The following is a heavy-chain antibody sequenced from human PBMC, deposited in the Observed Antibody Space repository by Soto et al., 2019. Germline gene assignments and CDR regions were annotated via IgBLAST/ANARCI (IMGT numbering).Heavy chain of an antibody. CDR1: GYIFVNYG. CDR3: AMVDNYVTPTPQYV. Sequence: QVQLVQSGDEVRKPGSSVKVSCKASGYIFVNYGIAWVRQAPGQGLEWMGWISPYSGNTHYARQVQGRLTMTTDTSTSTAYMDLGSLTSDDTAVDYCAMVDNYVTPTPQYVWGQGTTVTVSS. J-gene: IGHJ6*02. V-gene: IGHV1-18*01. D-gene: IGHD3-16*01. CDR2: ISPYSGNT.